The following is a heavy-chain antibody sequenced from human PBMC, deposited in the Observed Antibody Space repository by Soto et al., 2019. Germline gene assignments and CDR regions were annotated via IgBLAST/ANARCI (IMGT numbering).Heavy chain of an antibody. CDR2: IPNNGSP. V-gene: IGHV4-61*01. Sequence: VQLQESGPGRVKSSETLSLTCSVSGGSVRAGSYHWSWIRQPPGKGLEWIGFIPNNGSPDYNPSLKSRVVVSIDRSKNQFSLKVNSVTAADTAVYFCAKIGWGGDSWGQGTLVTVSS. J-gene: IGHJ4*02. D-gene: IGHD7-27*01. CDR3: AKIGWGGDS. CDR1: GGSVRAGSYH.